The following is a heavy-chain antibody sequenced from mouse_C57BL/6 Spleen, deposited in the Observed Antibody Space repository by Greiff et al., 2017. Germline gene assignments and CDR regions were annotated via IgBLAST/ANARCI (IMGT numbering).Heavy chain of an antibody. D-gene: IGHD2-3*01. CDR3: ARSIYDGYYGYFDV. CDR1: GYTFTSYW. J-gene: IGHJ1*03. CDR2: IHPNSGST. V-gene: IGHV1-64*01. Sequence: QVQLQQPGAELVKPGASVKLSCKASGYTFTSYWMHWVKQRPGQGLEWIGMIHPNSGSTNYNEKFKSKATLTVDKSSSTAYMQLSSLTSEDSAVYYWARSIYDGYYGYFDVWGTGTTVTVSS.